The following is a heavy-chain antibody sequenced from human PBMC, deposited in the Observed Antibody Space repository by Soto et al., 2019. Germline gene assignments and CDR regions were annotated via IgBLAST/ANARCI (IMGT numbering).Heavy chain of an antibody. Sequence: PGGSLRLSCAASEFTFSSYSMNWVRQAPGKGLEWVSSISSSSSYIYYADSVKGRFTISRDNAKNSLYLQMNSLRAEDTAVYYCARAGRIAAASGWFDPWGQGTLVTVSS. CDR1: EFTFSSYS. CDR3: ARAGRIAAASGWFDP. D-gene: IGHD6-13*01. J-gene: IGHJ5*02. V-gene: IGHV3-21*01. CDR2: ISSSSSYI.